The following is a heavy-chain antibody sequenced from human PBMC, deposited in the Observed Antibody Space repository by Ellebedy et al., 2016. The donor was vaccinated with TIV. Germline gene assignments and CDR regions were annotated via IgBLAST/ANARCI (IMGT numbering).Heavy chain of an antibody. J-gene: IGHJ4*02. CDR3: ATDSRYSYGYRFNF. V-gene: IGHV1-69*04. CDR1: GGKFSSYG. D-gene: IGHD5-18*01. Sequence: ASVKVSCKASGGKFSSYGINWVRQAPGQGLEWMGRIIPILGRPDYAQSFQGRVTINADKSTGTPYLEMSSLRSEDTAVYYCATDSRYSYGYRFNFWGQGTLVTVSS. CDR2: IIPILGRP.